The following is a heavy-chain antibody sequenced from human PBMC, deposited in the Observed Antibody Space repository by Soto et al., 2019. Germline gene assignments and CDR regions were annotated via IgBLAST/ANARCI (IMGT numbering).Heavy chain of an antibody. CDR1: GVSISNNSYY. Sequence: QLQLQESGPGLVKPSETLSLTCTVSGVSISNNSYYWGWVRRPPGKGLEWIGTIYYSGITYYNPSLKSRVTISVDTSKNQFSLKLTSVTAADTAVYYCARHGSNWGQGTLVTVSS. CDR3: ARHGSN. J-gene: IGHJ4*02. V-gene: IGHV4-39*01. CDR2: IYYSGIT.